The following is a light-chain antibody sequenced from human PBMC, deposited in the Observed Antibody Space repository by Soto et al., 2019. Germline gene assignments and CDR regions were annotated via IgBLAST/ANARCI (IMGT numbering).Light chain of an antibody. CDR1: SSDVGGYNY. CDR2: DVS. CDR3: CSYAGSYTFSYV. Sequence: QSVLTQPRSVSGSPGQSVTISCTGTSSDVGGYNYVSWYQQRPGKAPKLMIYDVSKRPSGVPDRFSGSKSGNTASLTISGLQAEDEADYYCCSYAGSYTFSYVFGTGTKV. J-gene: IGLJ1*01. V-gene: IGLV2-11*01.